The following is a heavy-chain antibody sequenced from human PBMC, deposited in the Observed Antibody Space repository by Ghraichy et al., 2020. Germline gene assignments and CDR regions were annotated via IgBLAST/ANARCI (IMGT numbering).Heavy chain of an antibody. CDR1: GFTFDDYA. D-gene: IGHD6-6*01. V-gene: IGHV3-9*01. CDR3: AKDNREVSSSSIPQAFDI. J-gene: IGHJ3*02. CDR2: ISWNSGSI. Sequence: SLRLSCAASGFTFDDYAMHWVRQAPGKGLEWVSGISWNSGSIGYADSVKGRFTISRDNAKNSLYLQMNSLRAEDTALYYCAKDNREVSSSSIPQAFDIWGQGTMVTVSS.